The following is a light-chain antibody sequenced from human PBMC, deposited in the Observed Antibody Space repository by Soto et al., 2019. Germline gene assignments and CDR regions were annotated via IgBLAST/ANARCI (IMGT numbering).Light chain of an antibody. Sequence: QSVLTQPPSVSAAPGQKVTISCSGSSSNIGNNYVSWYQQLPGTAPKLLIYDNNKRPSGIPARFSGSKSGTSATLGITGLQAGDEADYYCGTWDSRLSAVVFGGGTKLTVL. CDR2: DNN. CDR3: GTWDSRLSAVV. V-gene: IGLV1-51*01. CDR1: SSNIGNNY. J-gene: IGLJ2*01.